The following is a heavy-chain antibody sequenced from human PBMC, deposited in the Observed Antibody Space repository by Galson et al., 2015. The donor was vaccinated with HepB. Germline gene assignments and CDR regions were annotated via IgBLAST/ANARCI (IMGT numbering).Heavy chain of an antibody. CDR1: GGSISSGDYP. CDR2: IYHSGSI. J-gene: IGHJ1*01. V-gene: IGHV4-30-2*01. CDR3: ASSRGTSPAEYFQH. D-gene: IGHD1-26*01. Sequence: TLSLTCAVSGGSISSGDYPWSWIRQPPGKGLEWIGYIYHSGSIYYNPSLRSRVTVSVDRSKNQFSLKLSSVTAADTAVYYCASSRGTSPAEYFQHWGQGTLVTVSS.